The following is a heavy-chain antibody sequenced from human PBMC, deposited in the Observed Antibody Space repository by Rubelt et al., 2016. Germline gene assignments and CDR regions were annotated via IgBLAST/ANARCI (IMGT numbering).Heavy chain of an antibody. CDR1: GGSISSYY. CDR3: ARMPSRDAFDI. V-gene: IGHV4-59*01. J-gene: IGHJ3*02. D-gene: IGHD2-2*01. Sequence: QVQLQESGPGLVKPSETLSLTCTVSGGSISSYYWSWIRQPPGKGLEWIGYIYYSGSTNYNPSLTIRVTISVDTSKNQFSRKRGSVTGADTAVYYWARMPSRDAFDIWGQGTMVTVSS. CDR2: IYYSGST.